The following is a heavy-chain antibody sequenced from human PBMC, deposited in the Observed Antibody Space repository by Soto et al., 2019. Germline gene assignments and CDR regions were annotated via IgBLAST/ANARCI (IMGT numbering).Heavy chain of an antibody. D-gene: IGHD3-16*01. CDR3: AKDGGGYAYNYELDS. J-gene: IGHJ4*02. V-gene: IGHV3-9*01. CDR1: GFTFYEYA. CDR2: ITWNSGTR. Sequence: PGESLKISCAASGFTFYEYAMHWVRQVPGKGLEWVSGITWNSGTRGYADSVKGRFTISRDNAKNSLYLEMTSLRPEDTAFYHCAKDGGGYAYNYELDSWGQGTLVTVSS.